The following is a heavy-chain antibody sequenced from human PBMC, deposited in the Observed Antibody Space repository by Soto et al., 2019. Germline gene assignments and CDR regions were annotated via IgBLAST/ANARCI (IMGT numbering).Heavy chain of an antibody. Sequence: QVQLVQSGAEVKKPGASVKVSCKASGYIFTAYSMHWVRQAPGQGLEWMGVVNPSGGSTNYAQTFQGRTTMTRDTSTSTVYMDLSSLTSEDTAVYYCAREENCSDGICYSAYFQRWGQGTLVTVSS. D-gene: IGHD2-15*01. J-gene: IGHJ1*01. CDR1: GYIFTAYS. CDR3: AREENCSDGICYSAYFQR. CDR2: VNPSGGST. V-gene: IGHV1-46*01.